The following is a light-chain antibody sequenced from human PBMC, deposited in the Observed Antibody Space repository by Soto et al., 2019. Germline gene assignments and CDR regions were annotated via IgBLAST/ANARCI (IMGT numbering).Light chain of an antibody. CDR3: QQYGSSFI. V-gene: IGKV3-20*01. Sequence: EIVLTQSPGSLSLSPGERATLSCRASQSVSRNYLAWYQQKPGQAPRLLIYDASSRATGIPDRFSGSGSGTDFTLTINRLEPEDFAVYYCQQYGSSFIFGGGTKVDIK. J-gene: IGKJ4*01. CDR2: DAS. CDR1: QSVSRNY.